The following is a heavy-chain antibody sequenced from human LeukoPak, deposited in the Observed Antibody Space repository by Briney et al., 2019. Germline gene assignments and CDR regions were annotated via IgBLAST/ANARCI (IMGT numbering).Heavy chain of an antibody. Sequence: GGSLRLSCEASGFSFSSHGMHWVRQAPGKGLEWVALMSNDGDNKDYADSVKGRFTISRDNSKNTLYLQMNSLTTEDTALYYCAKDPSSGWYRWSMDVWGQGTTVTVSS. V-gene: IGHV3-30*18. J-gene: IGHJ6*02. CDR2: MSNDGDNK. CDR3: AKDPSSGWYRWSMDV. D-gene: IGHD6-19*01. CDR1: GFSFSSHG.